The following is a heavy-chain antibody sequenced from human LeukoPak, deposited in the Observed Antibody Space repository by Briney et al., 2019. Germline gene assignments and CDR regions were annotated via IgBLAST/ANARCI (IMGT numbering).Heavy chain of an antibody. CDR3: TKGLLHCSSTSCHSDYYMDV. Sequence: GGSLRLSCAASGFTFSSYSMNWVRQAPGKGLEWVSSISSSSSYIYYADSVKGRFTISRDNAKNSLYLQMNSLRAEDTAVYYCTKGLLHCSSTSCHSDYYMDVWGKGTTVTVSS. CDR2: ISSSSSYI. V-gene: IGHV3-21*04. CDR1: GFTFSSYS. J-gene: IGHJ6*03. D-gene: IGHD2-2*01.